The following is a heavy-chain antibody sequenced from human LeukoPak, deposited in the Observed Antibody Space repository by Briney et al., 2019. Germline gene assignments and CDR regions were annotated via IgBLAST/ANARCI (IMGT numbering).Heavy chain of an antibody. D-gene: IGHD6-13*01. V-gene: IGHV3-7*01. Sequence: GGSLRLSCAASGFTFSSYWMNWVRQAPGRGLEWVANIKQDGSEKYYADSVKGRFTISRDNSKNTLYLQMNSLRAEDTAVYYCAKGSSSWRRGPQNFDYWGQGTLVTVSS. J-gene: IGHJ4*02. CDR3: AKGSSSWRRGPQNFDY. CDR2: IKQDGSEK. CDR1: GFTFSSYW.